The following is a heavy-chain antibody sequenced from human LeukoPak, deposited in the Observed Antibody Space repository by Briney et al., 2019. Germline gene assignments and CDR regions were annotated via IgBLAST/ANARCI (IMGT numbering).Heavy chain of an antibody. D-gene: IGHD3-22*01. J-gene: IGHJ4*02. CDR2: ISYDGSNK. V-gene: IGHV3-30-3*01. CDR1: GFTFSNYA. CDR3: ARGGPPYDSSGYYSYYFDY. Sequence: PGGSLRLSCAASGFTFSNYAMHWVRQAPGKGLEWVAVISYDGSNKYYAGSVQGRITISRDNSKNTLYLQMNSLRAEDTAVYYCARGGPPYDSSGYYSYYFDYWGQGTLVTVSS.